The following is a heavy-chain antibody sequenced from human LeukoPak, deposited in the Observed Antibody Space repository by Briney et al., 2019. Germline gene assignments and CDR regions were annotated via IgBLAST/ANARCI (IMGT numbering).Heavy chain of an antibody. CDR2: ISSSSSTI. V-gene: IGHV3-48*01. D-gene: IGHD3-22*01. Sequence: GGSLRLCCAASGFTVSSNYMSWVRQAPGKGLEWVSYISSSSSTIYYADSVKGRFTISRDNAKNSLYLQMNSLRAEDTAVYYCARDEYYYDSSGYPAFEYWGQGTLVTVSS. J-gene: IGHJ4*02. CDR1: GFTVSSNY. CDR3: ARDEYYYDSSGYPAFEY.